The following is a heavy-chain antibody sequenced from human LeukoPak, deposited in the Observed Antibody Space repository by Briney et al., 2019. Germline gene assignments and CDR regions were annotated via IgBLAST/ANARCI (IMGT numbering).Heavy chain of an antibody. J-gene: IGHJ3*01. Sequence: SETLSLTCTVSGVSINTYYWNWIRQPAGKALEWMGRVYASGRTNYNPPLKSRVTMSVDTSKNQFSLKLRSVTAADTAVYYCASKLPASDAFDVWGQGTVVTVSS. CDR3: ASKLPASDAFDV. CDR1: GVSINTYY. V-gene: IGHV4-4*07. D-gene: IGHD2-2*01. CDR2: VYASGRT.